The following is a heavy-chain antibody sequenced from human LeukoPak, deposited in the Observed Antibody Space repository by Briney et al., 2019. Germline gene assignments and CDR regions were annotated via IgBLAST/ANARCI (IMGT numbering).Heavy chain of an antibody. V-gene: IGHV4-59*08. CDR3: ARHFGIAANFDY. Sequence: SETLSLTCTVSGGSISSYYWSWIRQPPGKGLEWIGYIYYSGSTNYNPSLKSRVTISVDTSKNQFSLKLSSVTAADTAVYYCARHFGIAANFDYWGQGTLVTVSS. J-gene: IGHJ4*02. CDR2: IYYSGST. CDR1: GGSISSYY. D-gene: IGHD6-13*01.